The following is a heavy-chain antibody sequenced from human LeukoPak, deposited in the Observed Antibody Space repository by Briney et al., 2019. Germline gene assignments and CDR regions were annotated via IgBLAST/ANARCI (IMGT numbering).Heavy chain of an antibody. J-gene: IGHJ6*03. CDR1: GFTFSSYA. CDR3: AKMKGHPLPKYYMDV. CDR2: ISGSGGST. V-gene: IGHV3-23*01. Sequence: PGGSLRLSCAASGFTFSSYAMSWVRQAPGKGLEWVSAISGSGGSTYYADSVKGRFTISRDNSKNTLYLEMNSLRAEDTAIYYCAKMKGHPLPKYYMDVWGKGTTVTVSS.